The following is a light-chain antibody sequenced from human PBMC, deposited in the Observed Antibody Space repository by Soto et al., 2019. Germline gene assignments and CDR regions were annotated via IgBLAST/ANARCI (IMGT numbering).Light chain of an antibody. CDR1: SSNIGRNY. CDR2: TND. V-gene: IGLV1-47*01. J-gene: IGLJ2*01. Sequence: QSVLTQPPSASGTPGQRVSISCSGSSSNIGRNYVYWYQQVPGTAPKLLIYTNDQRPSGVPDRFSGSKSGTSASLAISGLRSEDEADYYCATWDDSLNAGVFGGGTQLTVL. CDR3: ATWDDSLNAGV.